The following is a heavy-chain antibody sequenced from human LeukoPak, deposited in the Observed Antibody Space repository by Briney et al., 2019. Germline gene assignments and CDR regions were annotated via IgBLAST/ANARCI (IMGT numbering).Heavy chain of an antibody. CDR2: IIPIFGTA. CDR3: AREVEYCSSTSCYSARSHYYYYGMDV. V-gene: IGHV1-69*13. Sequence: ASVKVSCKASGGTFSSYAISWVRQAPGQGLEWMGGIIPIFGTANYAQKFQGRVTITADESTSTAYMEPSNLRSEDTAVYYCAREVEYCSSTSCYSARSHYYYYGMDVWGQGTTVTVSS. CDR1: GGTFSSYA. J-gene: IGHJ6*02. D-gene: IGHD2-2*01.